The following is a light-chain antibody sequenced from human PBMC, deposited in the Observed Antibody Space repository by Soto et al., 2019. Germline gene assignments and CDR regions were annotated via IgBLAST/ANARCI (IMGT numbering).Light chain of an antibody. Sequence: QSALTQPAAVSGSPGQSINISCTGTSSDVGGYNYLSWYQQHPGKAPRVMIYGVSNRPLGVSNRFSGSKSSNTGSLTISGLQAEDEADYFCRSYTTSGTPVVGGGTKLTVL. CDR1: SSDVGGYNY. CDR3: RSYTTSGTPV. J-gene: IGLJ3*02. V-gene: IGLV2-14*01. CDR2: GVS.